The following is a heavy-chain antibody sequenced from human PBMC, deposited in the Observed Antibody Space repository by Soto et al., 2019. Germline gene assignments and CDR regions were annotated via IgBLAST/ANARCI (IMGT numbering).Heavy chain of an antibody. CDR1: GGSISSGGYY. Sequence: QVQLQESGPGLVKPSQTLSLTCTVSGGSISSGGYYWSWIRQHPGKGLEWIGYIYYSGSTYYNPSLKSRVTISVDTSKNQSSLKLSSVTAADTAVYYCARTMEGLLWFGEPHYYGMDVWGQGTTVTVSS. D-gene: IGHD3-10*01. CDR3: ARTMEGLLWFGEPHYYGMDV. CDR2: IYYSGST. J-gene: IGHJ6*02. V-gene: IGHV4-31*03.